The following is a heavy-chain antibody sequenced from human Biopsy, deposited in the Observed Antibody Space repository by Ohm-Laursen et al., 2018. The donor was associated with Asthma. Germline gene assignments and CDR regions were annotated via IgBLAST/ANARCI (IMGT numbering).Heavy chain of an antibody. Sequence: SLRLSCAASGFTFTTYGMHWVRQAPGRGLEWVSVIWFDGSKKYYADSVKGRFTISRDNSKKMLYLQMNSLRAEDTAVYYCATNSGAYKNSLGDGLDVWGQGTTVIVSS. CDR2: IWFDGSKK. V-gene: IGHV3-33*01. CDR1: GFTFTTYG. J-gene: IGHJ6*02. CDR3: ATNSGAYKNSLGDGLDV. D-gene: IGHD1-26*01.